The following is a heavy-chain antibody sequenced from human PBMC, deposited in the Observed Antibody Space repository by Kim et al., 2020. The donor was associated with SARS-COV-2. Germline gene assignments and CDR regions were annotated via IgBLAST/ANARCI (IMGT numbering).Heavy chain of an antibody. V-gene: IGHV1-2*06. CDR1: GYTFTGYY. D-gene: IGHD3-9*01. Sequence: ASVKVSCKASGYTFTGYYLHWVRQAPGQGLEWMGRMNPNTGGTNYAQKFQGRVTMTRDTSVTTAYMELGSLRSDDTALYYCGRVQRDYDGLTGYSSPYFVYWRQGALVTVSS. CDR3: GRVQRDYDGLTGYSSPYFVY. CDR2: MNPNTGGT. J-gene: IGHJ4*02.